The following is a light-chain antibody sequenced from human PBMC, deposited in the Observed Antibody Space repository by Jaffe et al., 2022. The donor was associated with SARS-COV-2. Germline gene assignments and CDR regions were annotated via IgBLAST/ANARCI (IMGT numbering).Light chain of an antibody. CDR3: MIWHSSAWV. CDR2: YKSDSDK. V-gene: IGLV5-45*02. CDR1: SGINVGTYR. Sequence: QAVLTQPSSLSASPGASASLTCTLRSGINVGTYRIYWYQQKPGSPPQYLLRYKSDSDKQQGSGVPSRFSGSKDGLANAGILIISGLQSEDEADYYCMIWHSSAWVFGGGTKLTVL. J-gene: IGLJ3*02.